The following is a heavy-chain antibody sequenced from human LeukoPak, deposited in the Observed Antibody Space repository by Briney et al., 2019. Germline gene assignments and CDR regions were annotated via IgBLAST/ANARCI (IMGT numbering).Heavy chain of an antibody. CDR3: ARDPSTVTTGTIYYYYSMDV. J-gene: IGHJ6*03. D-gene: IGHD4-17*01. CDR2: INPNSGCT. Sequence: ASVKVSCKASGYTFTGYYMHWVRQAPGQGLEWMGRINPNSGCTNYAQKFQGRVTMTRDTSISTAYMELSRLRSDDTAVYYCARDPSTVTTGTIYYYYSMDVWGKGTTVTVSS. V-gene: IGHV1-2*06. CDR1: GYTFTGYY.